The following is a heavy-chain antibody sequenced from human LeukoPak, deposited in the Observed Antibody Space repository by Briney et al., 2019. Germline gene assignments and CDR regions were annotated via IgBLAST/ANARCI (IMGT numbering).Heavy chain of an antibody. CDR3: ARDQGYCSGGSCYSAHYYYYGMDV. Sequence: GGSLRPSCAASGFTFSDYYMSWIRQAPGKGLEWVSYISSSSSYTNYADSVKGRFTISRDNAKNSLYLQMNSLRAEDTAVYYCARDQGYCSGGSCYSAHYYYYGMDVWGKGTTVTVSS. J-gene: IGHJ6*04. D-gene: IGHD2-15*01. V-gene: IGHV3-11*06. CDR1: GFTFSDYY. CDR2: ISSSSSYT.